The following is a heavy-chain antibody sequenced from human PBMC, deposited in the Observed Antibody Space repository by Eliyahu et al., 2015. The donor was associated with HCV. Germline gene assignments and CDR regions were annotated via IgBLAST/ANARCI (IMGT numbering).Heavy chain of an antibody. CDR2: ISYDGSNK. Sequence: QVQLVESGGGVVQPGRSLRLSCAXSGFTFSSYGMHWVRQAPGKGLEWVAVISYDGSNKYYADSVKGRFTISRDNSKNTLYLQMNSLRAEDTAVYYCAKDRQVVIAYYFDYWGQGTLVTVSS. V-gene: IGHV3-30*18. CDR1: GFTFSSYG. CDR3: AKDRQVVIAYYFDY. J-gene: IGHJ4*02. D-gene: IGHD3-22*01.